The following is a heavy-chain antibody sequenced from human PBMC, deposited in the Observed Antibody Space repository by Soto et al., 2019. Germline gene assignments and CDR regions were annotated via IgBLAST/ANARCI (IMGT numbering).Heavy chain of an antibody. CDR1: GGSISSSNW. Sequence: SETLSLTCAVSGGSISSSNWWSWVRQPPGKGLEWIGEIYHSGSTNYNPSLKGRVTISVDKSKNQFSLKLSSLRSEDTAVYYCARAGIAAAGTPIYYYGMDVWGQGTTVTVSS. CDR3: ARAGIAAAGTPIYYYGMDV. D-gene: IGHD6-13*01. J-gene: IGHJ6*02. V-gene: IGHV4-4*02. CDR2: IYHSGST.